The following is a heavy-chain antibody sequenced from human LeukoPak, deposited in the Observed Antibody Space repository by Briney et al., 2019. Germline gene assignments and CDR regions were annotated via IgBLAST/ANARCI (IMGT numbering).Heavy chain of an antibody. CDR1: GYTFTGYY. J-gene: IGHJ4*02. V-gene: IGHV1-2*04. CDR3: ARGFSSDGPEVDY. CDR2: INPNSGGT. D-gene: IGHD6-25*01. Sequence: GASVKVSCKASGYTFTGYYMHWVRQAPGQGLEWMGWINPNSGGTNYAQKFQGWVTMTRDTSISTAYMELSRLRSDDTAVYYCARGFSSDGPEVDYWGQGTLVTVSS.